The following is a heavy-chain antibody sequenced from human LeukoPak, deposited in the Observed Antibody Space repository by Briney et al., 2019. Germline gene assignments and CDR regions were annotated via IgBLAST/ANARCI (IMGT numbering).Heavy chain of an antibody. CDR3: ARDSGITIFGVVRYYYMDV. CDR1: GGTFSSYA. Sequence: SVKVSCKASGGTFSSYAISWVRQAPGQGLEWMGGIIPIFGTANYAQKFQGRVTITTDESTSTAYMELSSLRSEDTAVYYCARDSGITIFGVVRYYYMDVWGKGTTVTVSS. J-gene: IGHJ6*03. CDR2: IIPIFGTA. V-gene: IGHV1-69*05. D-gene: IGHD3-3*01.